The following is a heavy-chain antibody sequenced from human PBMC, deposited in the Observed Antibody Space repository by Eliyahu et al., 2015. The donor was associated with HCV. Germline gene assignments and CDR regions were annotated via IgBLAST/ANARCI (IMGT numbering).Heavy chain of an antibody. Sequence: QVQLVESGGGVVQPXRSLRLSXAAXGFXFSXYGMHWVRQAPGKGLEWVAIIWXDGSNEYYADSVKGRFTISRDNSKNTLYLQMNSLRAEDTAVYYCARGGFLAGDEYFHYWGQGTLVTVSS. CDR3: ARGGFLAGDEYFHY. V-gene: IGHV3-33*01. CDR1: GFXFSXYG. D-gene: IGHD3-3*01. CDR2: IWXDGSNE. J-gene: IGHJ1*01.